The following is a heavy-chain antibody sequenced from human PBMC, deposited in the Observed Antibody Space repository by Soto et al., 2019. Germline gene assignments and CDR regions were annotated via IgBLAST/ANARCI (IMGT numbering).Heavy chain of an antibody. D-gene: IGHD4-17*01. CDR1: GFTFSSYA. CDR2: ISYDGSNK. Sequence: QVQLVESGGGVVQPGRSLRLSCAASGFTFSSYAMHWVRQAPGKGLEWVAVISYDGSNKYYADSVKGRFTISRDNSKNTLYLQMNSLRAEDTAVYYCARGPNYGVAPIPFYYWGQGTLVTVSS. V-gene: IGHV3-30-3*01. CDR3: ARGPNYGVAPIPFYY. J-gene: IGHJ4*02.